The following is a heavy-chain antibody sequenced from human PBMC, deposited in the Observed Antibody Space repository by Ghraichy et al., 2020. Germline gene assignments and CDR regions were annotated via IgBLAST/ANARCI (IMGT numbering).Heavy chain of an antibody. Sequence: SETLSLTCTVSGDSISNYFWTWVRQPPGKGLEWIGYIYYSGSSNNNPSLKSRVTISVDTSKNQFSLKLTSVTAADTAVYYCARSSLGDVWGSYRSIDYWGQGILVTVSS. D-gene: IGHD3-16*02. V-gene: IGHV4-59*01. CDR3: ARSSLGDVWGSYRSIDY. CDR2: IYYSGSS. J-gene: IGHJ4*02. CDR1: GDSISNYF.